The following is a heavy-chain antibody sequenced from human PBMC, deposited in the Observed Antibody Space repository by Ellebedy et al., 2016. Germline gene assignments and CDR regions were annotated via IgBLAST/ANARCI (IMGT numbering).Heavy chain of an antibody. CDR3: TTDNGAYCGGDCYSFDY. J-gene: IGHJ4*02. CDR1: GFTFSNAW. CDR2: IKSKTDGGTT. D-gene: IGHD2-21*02. Sequence: GESLKISCAASGFTFSNAWMSWVRQAPGKGLEWVGRIKSKTDGGTTDYAAPVKGRFTISRDDSKNTLYLQMNSLKTEDTAVYYCTTDNGAYCGGDCYSFDYWGQGTLVTVSS. V-gene: IGHV3-15*01.